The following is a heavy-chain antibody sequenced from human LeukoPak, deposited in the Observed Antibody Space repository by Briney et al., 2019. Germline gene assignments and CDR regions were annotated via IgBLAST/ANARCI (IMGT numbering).Heavy chain of an antibody. V-gene: IGHV1-3*01. Sequence: GASVKVSCKASGYTFTSYAMHWVRQAPGQRLEWMGWINAGNGNTKYLQKFQGRVTITRDTSARTASMELSRLRSEETAVYYCARAGYSRFFDYWGEGTLFTVSS. CDR2: INAGNGNT. J-gene: IGHJ4*02. CDR1: GYTFTSYA. CDR3: ARAGYSRFFDY. D-gene: IGHD6-13*01.